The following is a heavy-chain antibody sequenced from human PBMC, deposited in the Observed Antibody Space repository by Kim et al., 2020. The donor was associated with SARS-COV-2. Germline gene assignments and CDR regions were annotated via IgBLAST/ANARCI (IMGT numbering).Heavy chain of an antibody. CDR3: AKESGEEDNSGLVVFDY. CDR2: ITANGGSI. CDR1: GFTFSNYA. V-gene: IGHV3-23*01. Sequence: GGSLRLSCTASGFTFSNYAMSWVRQAPGKGLEWVSAITANGGSIYYADSVKGRFTISRDNSKNTLYLQMNSLRAEDTAVFYCAKESGEEDNSGLVVFDYWGQGALVTVSS. J-gene: IGHJ4*02. D-gene: IGHD6-19*01.